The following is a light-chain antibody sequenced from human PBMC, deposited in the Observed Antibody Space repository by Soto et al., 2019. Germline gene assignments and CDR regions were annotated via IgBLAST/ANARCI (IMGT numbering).Light chain of an antibody. V-gene: IGKV3-20*01. CDR1: QSVTSNY. CDR2: AAS. Sequence: EVVLTQSPGTVSLSPGERATLSCRASQSVTSNYLAWYQQKPGQAHRLLIYAASSRATGIPDRFSGSGSGTDFTLSISRLEPEDFAVYYCHQYGSSITWTFGQGTKVEIK. J-gene: IGKJ1*01. CDR3: HQYGSSITWT.